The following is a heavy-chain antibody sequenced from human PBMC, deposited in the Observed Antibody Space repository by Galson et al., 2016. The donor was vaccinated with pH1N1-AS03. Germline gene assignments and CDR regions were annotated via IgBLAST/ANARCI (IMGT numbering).Heavy chain of an antibody. CDR3: VRRTTGLDY. V-gene: IGHV4-34*12. D-gene: IGHD1-1*01. Sequence: LSLTCSVSTGSFRGAYWAWVRQPPGTGLEGIGEVILGRCKDCVPGENPKYAPSLKSRVTIPIDTSRSQLSLSLTSVPAADTAVYYCVRRTTGLDYWGQGSLVTVSS. CDR1: TGSFRGAY. CDR2: VILGRCKDCVPGENP. J-gene: IGHJ4*02.